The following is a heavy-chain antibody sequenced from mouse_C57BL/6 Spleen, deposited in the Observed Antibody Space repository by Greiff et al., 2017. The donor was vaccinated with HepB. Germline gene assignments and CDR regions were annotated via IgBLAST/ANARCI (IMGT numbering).Heavy chain of an antibody. Sequence: QVQLQQPGAELVKPGASVKLSCKASGYTFTSYWMHWVKQRPGQGLEWIGMIHPNSGSTNYNEKFKSKATLTVDKSSSTAYMQLSSLTSENSAVYYCARGGDYGYFDVWGTGTTVTVSS. V-gene: IGHV1-64*01. CDR2: IHPNSGST. CDR3: ARGGDYGYFDV. CDR1: GYTFTSYW. J-gene: IGHJ1*03.